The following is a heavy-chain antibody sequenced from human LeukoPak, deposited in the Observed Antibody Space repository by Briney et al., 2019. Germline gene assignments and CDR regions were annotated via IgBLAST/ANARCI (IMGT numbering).Heavy chain of an antibody. V-gene: IGHV3-74*01. Sequence: GGSLRLSCAASGFTFSNYWMHWVRQAPGKGLVWVSRINSDGINASYADSVKGRSTISRDNAKNTLNLQMNSLRAEDTAVYYCARDLGQYYDTSDNWFDPWGQGTLVTVSS. CDR2: INSDGINA. D-gene: IGHD3-22*01. CDR3: ARDLGQYYDTSDNWFDP. J-gene: IGHJ5*02. CDR1: GFTFSNYW.